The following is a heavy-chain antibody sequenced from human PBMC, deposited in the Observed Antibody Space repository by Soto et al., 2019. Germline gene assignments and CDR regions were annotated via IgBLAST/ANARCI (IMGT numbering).Heavy chain of an antibody. V-gene: IGHV4-31*03. CDR3: ARGGYYDSSGYHPFDY. CDR2: IYYSGST. D-gene: IGHD3-22*01. CDR1: GGSISSGGYY. Sequence: QVQLQESGPGLVKPSQTLSLTCTVSGGSISSGGYYWSWIRQHPGKGLEWIGYIYYSGSTYYNPSRQSRVTISXATXKXRFSLKLSSVTAADTAVYYCARGGYYDSSGYHPFDYWGQGTLVTVSS. J-gene: IGHJ4*02.